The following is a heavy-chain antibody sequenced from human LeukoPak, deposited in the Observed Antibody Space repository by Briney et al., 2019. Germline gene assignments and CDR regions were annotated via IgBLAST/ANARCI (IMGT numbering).Heavy chain of an antibody. Sequence: SETLSLTCNVSGGSISSSTYYWGWIRQPPGKGLEWIGEVHLDGRTNYNPSLKSRLIMSVDLPENHISLKLTSVTAADTAVYYCAREGGFYRPLDYSGQGTLVTVSS. V-gene: IGHV4-39*07. CDR3: AREGGFYRPLDY. CDR2: VHLDGRT. D-gene: IGHD3-3*01. CDR1: GGSISSSTYY. J-gene: IGHJ4*02.